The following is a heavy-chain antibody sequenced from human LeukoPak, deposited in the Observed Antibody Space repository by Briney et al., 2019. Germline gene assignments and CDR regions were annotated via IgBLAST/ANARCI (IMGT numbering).Heavy chain of an antibody. Sequence: PGGSLRLSCAASGFTFNNYAMHWVRQAPGKGLEWVAIISYDGSNKYYADSVKGRFTISRDNSKNTLFLQMNSLRAEDTAVYYCARVAVAGHYFDYWGQGTLVTVSS. V-gene: IGHV3-30*04. CDR1: GFTFNNYA. CDR3: ARVAVAGHYFDY. CDR2: ISYDGSNK. J-gene: IGHJ4*02. D-gene: IGHD6-19*01.